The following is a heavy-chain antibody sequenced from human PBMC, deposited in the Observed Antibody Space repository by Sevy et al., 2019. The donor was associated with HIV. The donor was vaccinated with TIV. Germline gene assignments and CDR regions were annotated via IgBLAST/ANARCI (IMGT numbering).Heavy chain of an antibody. J-gene: IGHJ6*02. CDR3: ARGPRYYYYAMDV. CDR1: GFTVNSNY. Sequence: GGSLRLSCAASGFTVNSNYMTWARQAPGKGLEWVSSILTGGKTHYADPVKGRCTISRDSSSNTLWLHMNSLRAEDTAVYYCARGPRYYYYAMDVWGQGTTVTVSS. V-gene: IGHV3-53*01. CDR2: ILTGGKT.